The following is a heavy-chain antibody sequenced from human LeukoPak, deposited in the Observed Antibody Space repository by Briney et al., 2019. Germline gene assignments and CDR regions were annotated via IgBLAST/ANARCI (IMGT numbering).Heavy chain of an antibody. CDR2: IYYSGST. V-gene: IGHV4-59*01. CDR1: GGSFSGYY. D-gene: IGHD3-10*01. CDR3: ASLYGSGNMDV. J-gene: IGHJ6*02. Sequence: SETLSLTCAVYGGSFSGYYWSWIRQPPGKGLEWIGYIYYSGSTNYNPSLKSRVTISVDTSKNQFSLKLSSVTAADTAVYYCASLYGSGNMDVWGQGTTVTVSS.